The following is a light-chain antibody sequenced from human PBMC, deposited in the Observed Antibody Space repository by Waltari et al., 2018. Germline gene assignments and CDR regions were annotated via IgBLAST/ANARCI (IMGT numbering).Light chain of an antibody. J-gene: IGKJ4*01. CDR2: AAS. Sequence: DIQMTQSPSSLSASVRDRVSITCRASQNIDNYLNWYQQKPGNAPKLLIYAASTLQSGVPSRFSGSGSGTEFTLTISSLQPEDFANYYCQQSYSNSLTFGGGTRVEIK. CDR3: QQSYSNSLT. CDR1: QNIDNY. V-gene: IGKV1-39*01.